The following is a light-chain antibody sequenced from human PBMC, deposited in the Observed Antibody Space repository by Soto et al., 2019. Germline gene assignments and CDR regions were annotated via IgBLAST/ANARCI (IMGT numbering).Light chain of an antibody. CDR1: QGINTY. V-gene: IGKV1-9*01. Sequence: DIQLTQSPSVLSASVGDTVTITCRASQGINTYLAWYQQRPGKAPNLLIYAASTLQGGVPSRFSGSGSGTEFTLIISSLEPEDFALYYCQQRSNWPRTFGQGTKVHI. CDR2: AAS. CDR3: QQRSNWPRT. J-gene: IGKJ1*01.